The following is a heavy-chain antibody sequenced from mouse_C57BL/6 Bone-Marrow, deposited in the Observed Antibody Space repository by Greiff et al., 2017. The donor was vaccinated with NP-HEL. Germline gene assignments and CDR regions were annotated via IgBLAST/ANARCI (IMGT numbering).Heavy chain of an antibody. Sequence: QVQLKQSGAELAKPGASVKLSCKASGYTFTSYWMHWVKQRPGQGLEWIGYINPSSGYTKYNQKFKDKATLTADKSSSTAYMQLSSLTYEDSAVYYCARTQRSTMMTTRGYYYAMDYWGQGTSVTVSS. V-gene: IGHV1-7*01. J-gene: IGHJ4*01. CDR3: ARTQRSTMMTTRGYYYAMDY. D-gene: IGHD2-4*01. CDR1: GYTFTSYW. CDR2: INPSSGYT.